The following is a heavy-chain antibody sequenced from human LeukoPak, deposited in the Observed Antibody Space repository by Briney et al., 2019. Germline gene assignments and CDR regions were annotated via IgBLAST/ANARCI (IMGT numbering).Heavy chain of an antibody. CDR2: ISYDGSNK. V-gene: IGHV3-30-3*01. CDR1: GFTFSSYA. J-gene: IGHJ4*02. CDR3: AKEVEAFDY. Sequence: PGGSLRLSCTASGFTFSSYAMHWVCQAPGKGLEWVAVISYDGSNKYYADSVKGRFTISRDNSKNTLFLQMNSLRAEDTAIYYCAKEVEAFDYWGQGTLVTVSS.